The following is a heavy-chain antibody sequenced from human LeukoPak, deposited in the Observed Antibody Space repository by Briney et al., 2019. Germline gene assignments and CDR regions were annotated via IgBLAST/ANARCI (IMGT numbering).Heavy chain of an antibody. CDR2: IHNGGNT. Sequence: PGGSLRLSCAASGFSVNTYFMTWVRQAPGKGLEWVSVIHNGGNTYYADSVKGRFTISRDNAQKSLYLQMNSLRAEDTAVYYCARVGYSSGWYFDYWGQGTLVTVSS. V-gene: IGHV3-53*01. J-gene: IGHJ4*02. CDR1: GFSVNTYF. CDR3: ARVGYSSGWYFDY. D-gene: IGHD6-19*01.